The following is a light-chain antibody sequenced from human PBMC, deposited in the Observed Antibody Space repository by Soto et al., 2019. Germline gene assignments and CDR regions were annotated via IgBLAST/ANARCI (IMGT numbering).Light chain of an antibody. CDR2: AAS. Sequence: DIPMTQSPSSLSASVGDRVTIPCRASQSISSSLNWYQQKPGKAPKLLIYAASSLQSGVPSRFSGSGSGTDFTLTISSLQPEDFATYSCQQTYSTPHSFGQGTTLEI. J-gene: IGKJ2*03. CDR3: QQTYSTPHS. V-gene: IGKV1-39*01. CDR1: QSISSS.